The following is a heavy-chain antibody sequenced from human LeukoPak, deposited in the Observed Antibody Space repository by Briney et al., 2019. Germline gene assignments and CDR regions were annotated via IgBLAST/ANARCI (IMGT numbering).Heavy chain of an antibody. CDR3: ARDGGYFDY. CDR2: ISPYNGNT. CDR1: GGTFTSYA. V-gene: IGHV1-18*01. J-gene: IGHJ4*02. Sequence: ASVKVSCKASGGTFTSYANSWERHAPGQGLEWMGWISPYNGNTNYAQRFQGRVTMTTDTSTSTAYMELRSLRFDDTAVYCCARDGGYFDYWGRGTLVTVSS.